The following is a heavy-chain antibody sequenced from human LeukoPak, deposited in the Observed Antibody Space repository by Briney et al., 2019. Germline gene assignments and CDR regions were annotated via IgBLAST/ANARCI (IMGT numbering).Heavy chain of an antibody. CDR1: GGTFSSYA. CDR3: ARMPFQDCSSTSCPQGACRHYYYMDV. V-gene: IGHV1-69*05. J-gene: IGHJ6*03. D-gene: IGHD2-2*01. Sequence: SVKVSCKASGGTFSSYAISWVRQAPGQGLEWMGGIIPIFGTANYAQKFQGRVTITTDESTSTAYMELSSLRSEDTAVYYCARMPFQDCSSTSCPQGACRHYYYMDVWGKGTTVTVSS. CDR2: IIPIFGTA.